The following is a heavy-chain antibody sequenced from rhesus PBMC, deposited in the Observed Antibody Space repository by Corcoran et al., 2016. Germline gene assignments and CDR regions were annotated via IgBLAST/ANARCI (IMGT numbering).Heavy chain of an antibody. V-gene: IGHV4S10*01. Sequence: QVQLQESGPGVVKPSETLSLTCAVSGGSISDSYRWSWLRQPPGTGLAWIGYIYGSSTSTNYNPSLKSRVTISKDTSKNQFSLKLSSVTAADTAVYYCARLGGRGWDPFDYWGQGVLVTVSS. CDR1: GGSISDSYR. D-gene: IGHD2-39*02. CDR2: IYGSSTST. CDR3: ARLGGRGWDPFDY. J-gene: IGHJ4*01.